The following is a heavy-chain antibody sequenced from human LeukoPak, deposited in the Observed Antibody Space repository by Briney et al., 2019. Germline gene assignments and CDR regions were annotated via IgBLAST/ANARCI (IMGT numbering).Heavy chain of an antibody. J-gene: IGHJ4*02. CDR3: ARAHAPNYYYDSSGYYDY. D-gene: IGHD3-22*01. V-gene: IGHV4-59*01. CDR2: IYYSGST. CDR1: GGSLSSYY. Sequence: SETLSLTCTVSGGSLSSYYWSWIRQPPGKGLEWIGYIYYSGSTNYNPSLKSRVTISVDTSKNQFSLKLSSVTAADTAVYYCARAHAPNYYYDSSGYYDYWGQGTLVTVSS.